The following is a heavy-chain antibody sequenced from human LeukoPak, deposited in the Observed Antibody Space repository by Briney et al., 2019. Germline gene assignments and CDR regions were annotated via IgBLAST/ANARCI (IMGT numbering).Heavy chain of an antibody. Sequence: PSETLSLTCTVSGVSISSYYWSWIRQPAGKGLEWIGRIYTSGSTNHNPSLKSRVTMSVDTSKNQFSLKLSSVTAADTAVYYCARVRGVAGTYAFDYWGQGTLVTVSS. CDR1: GVSISSYY. D-gene: IGHD6-19*01. J-gene: IGHJ4*02. V-gene: IGHV4-4*07. CDR3: ARVRGVAGTYAFDY. CDR2: IYTSGST.